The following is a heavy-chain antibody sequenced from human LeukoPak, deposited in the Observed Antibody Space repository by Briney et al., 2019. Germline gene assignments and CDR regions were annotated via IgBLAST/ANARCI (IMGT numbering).Heavy chain of an antibody. Sequence: GGSLRLSCVASGFTFSDYYMSWIRQAPGKGLEWLLYISSSGSTIYYADSVKGRFTISRDNAKNSLYLQMNSLRAEDTAVYYCARDLVVRGRWSWFDPWGQGTLVTVSS. CDR1: GFTFSDYY. D-gene: IGHD3-10*01. J-gene: IGHJ5*02. CDR2: ISSSGSTI. V-gene: IGHV3-11*04. CDR3: ARDLVVRGRWSWFDP.